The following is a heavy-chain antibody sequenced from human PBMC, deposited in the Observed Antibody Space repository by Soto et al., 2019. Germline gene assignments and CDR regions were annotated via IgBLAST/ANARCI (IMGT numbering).Heavy chain of an antibody. CDR3: GGFLFTDS. Sequence: EVQLVESGGGLVKPGGSLRRSCAASGFSFSNAWMNWVRLAPGKGLEWVGRIKSKAHGETIDYSAPVKGRLTISRDDSLSPLYLQMNPLQIEDSAVYYCGGFLFTDSWGQGTLVTVSS. J-gene: IGHJ4*02. V-gene: IGHV3-15*07. D-gene: IGHD3-16*01. CDR2: IKSKAHGETI. CDR1: GFSFSNAW.